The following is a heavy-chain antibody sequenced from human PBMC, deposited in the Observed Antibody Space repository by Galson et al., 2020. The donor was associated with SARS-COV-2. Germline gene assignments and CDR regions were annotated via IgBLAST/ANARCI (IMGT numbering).Heavy chain of an antibody. CDR2: IYHRGTT. CDR1: GGSISSSGGYS. J-gene: IGHJ4*02. Sequence: ASETLSLTCAVSGGSISSSGGYSWSWIRQPPGKGLEWIGYIYHRGTTYYNPSLMSRVTLSVDTSKNQFSLRLSSVTAADTAMYYCARSKSTGGDRYFDYWGQGTLVTVSS. V-gene: IGHV4-30-2*01. CDR3: ARSKSTGGDRYFDY. D-gene: IGHD4-17*01.